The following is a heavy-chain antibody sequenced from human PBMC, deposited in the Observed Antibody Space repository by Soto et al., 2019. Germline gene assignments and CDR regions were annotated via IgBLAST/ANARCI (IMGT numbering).Heavy chain of an antibody. CDR3: ARDMYYYDSSGYFDGAAFDI. CDR1: GYTFTSYA. J-gene: IGHJ3*02. Sequence: AASVKVSCKASGYTFTSYAMHWVRQAPGQRLEWMGWINAGNGNTKYSQKFQGRVTITRDTSASTAYMELSSLRSEDTAVYYCARDMYYYDSSGYFDGAAFDIWGQGTMVTVSS. V-gene: IGHV1-3*01. D-gene: IGHD3-22*01. CDR2: INAGNGNT.